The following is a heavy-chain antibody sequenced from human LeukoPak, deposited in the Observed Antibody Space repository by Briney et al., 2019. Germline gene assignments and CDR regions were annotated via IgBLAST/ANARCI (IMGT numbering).Heavy chain of an antibody. CDR3: ARGRRYCSSTSCFHQDV. J-gene: IGHJ6*04. CDR2: IYTSGST. V-gene: IGHV4-61*02. D-gene: IGHD2-2*01. Sequence: PSETLSLTCTVSGGSISSGSYYWSWIRQPAGKGLEWIGRIYTSGSTNYNPSLKSRVTISVDTSKNQFSLKLSSVTAADTAVYYCARGRRYCSSTSCFHQDVWGKGTTVTVSS. CDR1: GGSISSGSYY.